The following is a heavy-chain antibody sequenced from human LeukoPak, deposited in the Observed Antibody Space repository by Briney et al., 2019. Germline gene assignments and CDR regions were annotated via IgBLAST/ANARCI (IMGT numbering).Heavy chain of an antibody. CDR2: FIGGGNT. D-gene: IGHD6-19*01. CDR3: AKDREPESGWNFDC. V-gene: IGHV3-23*01. Sequence: PGGSLRLSCAASGFTFTTYATNGSRQAPGKGLDWFSAFIGGGNTYYTDSVKGRLTISRDTSKNTLYMQMNSLRVEDTAVYYCAKDREPESGWNFDCWGQGTLVSVSS. CDR1: GFTFTTYA. J-gene: IGHJ4*02.